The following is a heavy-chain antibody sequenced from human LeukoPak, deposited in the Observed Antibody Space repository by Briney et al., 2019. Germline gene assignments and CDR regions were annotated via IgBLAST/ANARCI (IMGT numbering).Heavy chain of an antibody. Sequence: GGSLRLSCAASGFTLSSYAMSWVRQAPGKGLEWVTAISDSGNTYHADSVKGRFTISRDSSKNTLFLQMNRLRPEDAAVYYCAKSPVTTCRGAYCYPFDYWGQGTLVTVSS. CDR1: GFTLSSYA. CDR3: AKSPVTTCRGAYCYPFDY. CDR2: ISDSGNT. D-gene: IGHD2-21*01. J-gene: IGHJ4*02. V-gene: IGHV3-23*01.